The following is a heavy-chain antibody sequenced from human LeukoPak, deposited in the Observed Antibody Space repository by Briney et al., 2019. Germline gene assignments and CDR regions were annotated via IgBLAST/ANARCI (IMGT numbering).Heavy chain of an antibody. D-gene: IGHD2-2*01. V-gene: IGHV4-34*01. CDR2: INHSGST. CDR3: ARVRRYCSSTSCLNWFDP. J-gene: IGHJ5*02. Sequence: SETLSLTCAVYGGSFSGYYWSWIRQPPGKGLEWIGEINHSGSTNYNPSLKSRVTISVDTSKNQFSLKLSSVTAADTAVSYCARVRRYCSSTSCLNWFDPWGQGTLVTVSS. CDR1: GGSFSGYY.